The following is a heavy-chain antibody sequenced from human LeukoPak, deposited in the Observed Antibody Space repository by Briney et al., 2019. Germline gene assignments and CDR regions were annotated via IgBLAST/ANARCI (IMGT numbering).Heavy chain of an antibody. J-gene: IGHJ4*02. D-gene: IGHD4-17*01. V-gene: IGHV4-59*01. CDR2: IYYSGST. Sequence: PSETLSLTCTVSGGSISSYYWSWIRQPPGKGLEWIGYIYYSGSTNYNPSLKSRVTISVDSSKNQFSLKLSSVTAADTAVYYCARVSHDYGDYFDYWGQGTLVTVSS. CDR1: GGSISSYY. CDR3: ARVSHDYGDYFDY.